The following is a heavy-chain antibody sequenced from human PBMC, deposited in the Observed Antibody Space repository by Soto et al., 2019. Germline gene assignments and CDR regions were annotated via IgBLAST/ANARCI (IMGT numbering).Heavy chain of an antibody. V-gene: IGHV1-69*02. CDR1: GGTFSRYT. D-gene: IGHD2-8*02. Sequence: QVQLVQSGAEVKKPGSSVKVSCKASGGTFSRYTFTWVRQAPGQVREWRGRISPILDIPNYAQNVHGRVTITAEQPTSTAERAMSDPTADDTAVDYCARPFTGILVLGTSPPGGDNCGWYVWGQGTTVTVSS. CDR3: ARPFTGILVLGTSPPGGDNCGWYV. J-gene: IGHJ6*02. CDR2: ISPILDIP.